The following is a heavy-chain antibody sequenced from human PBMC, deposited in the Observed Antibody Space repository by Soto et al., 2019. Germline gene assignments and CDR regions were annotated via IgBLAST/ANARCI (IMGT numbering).Heavy chain of an antibody. CDR3: ARDADSSGLHY. D-gene: IGHD6-19*01. CDR1: GFTVSGMF. Sequence: EVSLVETGGGLIHPGGSLRLSCAASGFTVSGMFMNWVRQAPGKGLEWVSVIYPAGPTYYADSVKGRFPISRDNSKNTLFLQLNNLSANDTAVYYCARDADSSGLHYWAQGILDTVSS. CDR2: IYPAGPT. J-gene: IGHJ4*02. V-gene: IGHV3-53*02.